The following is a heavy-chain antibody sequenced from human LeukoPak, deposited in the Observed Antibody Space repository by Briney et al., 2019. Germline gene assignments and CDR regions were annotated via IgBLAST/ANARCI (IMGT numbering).Heavy chain of an antibody. D-gene: IGHD3-10*01. CDR3: ARAPMVRGVIDY. CDR2: INSDGRST. J-gene: IGHJ4*02. CDR1: GFTFSSYY. V-gene: IGHV3-74*01. Sequence: PGGSLRLSCAVSGFTFSSYYMHWVRQAPGKGLVWVSRINSDGRSTSYADSVKGRFTISRDNSKNTLYLQMNSLRAEDTAVYHCARAPMVRGVIDYWGQGTLVTVSS.